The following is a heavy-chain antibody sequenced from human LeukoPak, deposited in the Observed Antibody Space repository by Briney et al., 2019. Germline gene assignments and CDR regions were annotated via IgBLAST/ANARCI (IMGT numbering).Heavy chain of an antibody. Sequence: ASVKVSCKASGGTFSSYAISWVRQAPGQGLEWMGGIIPIFGTANYAQKFQGRVTITADKSTSTAYMELSSLRSEDTAVYYCASSLERWAAMTGWFDPWGQGTLVTVSS. CDR3: ASSLERWAAMTGWFDP. CDR1: GGTFSSYA. J-gene: IGHJ5*02. V-gene: IGHV1-69*06. D-gene: IGHD1-1*01. CDR2: IIPIFGTA.